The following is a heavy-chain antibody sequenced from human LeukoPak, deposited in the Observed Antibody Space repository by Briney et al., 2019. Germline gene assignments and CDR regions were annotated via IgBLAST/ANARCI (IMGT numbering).Heavy chain of an antibody. V-gene: IGHV5-51*01. CDR2: IYPGDSDT. J-gene: IGHJ4*02. CDR1: GYSFTTYW. CDR3: ARRGRFSSGWHFDY. D-gene: IGHD6-19*01. Sequence: GESLKISCKGSGYSFTTYWIGWVRQMPGKGLEWMGIIYPGDSDTRYSPSFQGQVTISVDKPISTAYPQWSSLKASDTAMYYCARRGRFSSGWHFDYWGQGTLVTVSS.